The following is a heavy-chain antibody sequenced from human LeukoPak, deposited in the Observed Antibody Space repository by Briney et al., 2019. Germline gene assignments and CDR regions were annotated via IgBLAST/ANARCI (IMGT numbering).Heavy chain of an antibody. J-gene: IGHJ4*02. CDR1: GYTFTSYG. CDR2: IIPIFGTA. Sequence: SVKVSCKASGYTFTSYGISWVRQAPGQGLEWMGWIIPIFGTANYAQKFQGRVTITTDESTSTAYMELSSLRSEDTAVYYCASGTGITIFGVVTQSGYFDYWGQGTLVTVSS. V-gene: IGHV1-69*05. D-gene: IGHD3-3*01. CDR3: ASGTGITIFGVVTQSGYFDY.